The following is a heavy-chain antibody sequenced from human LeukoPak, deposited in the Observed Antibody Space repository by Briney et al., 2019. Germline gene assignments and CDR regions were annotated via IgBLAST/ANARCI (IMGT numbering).Heavy chain of an antibody. CDR1: GFTVSSNY. CDR3: ARDSAVHYYMDV. J-gene: IGHJ6*03. CDR2: IYSGGST. D-gene: IGHD3-10*01. Sequence: PGGSLRLSCAASGFTVSSNYMSWVRQAPGKGLEWVSVIYSGGSTYYADSVKGRFTISRDNSKNTLYLQMNSLSAEDTAVYYCARDSAVHYYMDVWGKGTTVTVSS. V-gene: IGHV3-66*02.